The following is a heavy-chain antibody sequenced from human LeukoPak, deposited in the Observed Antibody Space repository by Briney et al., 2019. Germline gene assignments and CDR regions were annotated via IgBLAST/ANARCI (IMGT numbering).Heavy chain of an antibody. Sequence: SETLSLTCTVSGGSISNYYWSWIRQPPGKGLEWIGYIYDSGSTNYNPSLKSRVTISVDTSKNHFSLNLSSVTAADTAVYYCARARDFYYGSSGYSDPFDYWGQGTLVTISS. V-gene: IGHV4-59*01. D-gene: IGHD3-22*01. CDR2: IYDSGST. CDR3: ARARDFYYGSSGYSDPFDY. CDR1: GGSISNYY. J-gene: IGHJ4*02.